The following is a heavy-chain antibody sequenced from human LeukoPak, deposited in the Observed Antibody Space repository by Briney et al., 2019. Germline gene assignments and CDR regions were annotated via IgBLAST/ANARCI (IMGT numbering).Heavy chain of an antibody. D-gene: IGHD3-10*01. J-gene: IGHJ4*02. V-gene: IGHV4-39*01. CDR1: GGSISSSSYY. CDR3: ARRETYYYGSGSYYNDY. CDR2: IYYSGST. Sequence: PSETLSLTCTVFGGSISSSSYYWGWIRQPPGTGLEWIGSIYYSGSTYYNPPLKSRVTISVDTSKNQFSLKLSSVTAADTAVYYCARRETYYYGSGSYYNDYWRQGTLVTVFS.